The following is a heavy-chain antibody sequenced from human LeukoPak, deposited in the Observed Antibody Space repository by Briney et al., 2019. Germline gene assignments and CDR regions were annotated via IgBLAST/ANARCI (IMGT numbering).Heavy chain of an antibody. CDR2: ISGTSTTT. V-gene: IGHV3-48*03. J-gene: IGHJ6*03. CDR1: GFTLSPYE. CDR3: ARAKTTHAYYMDV. Sequence: PGGSLRLCCAASGFTLSPYEMNWVRQAPGKGLEWLSDISGTSTTTYYADSVRGRFTISRDNAKNSLYLQMSSLRAEDTAVYYCARAKTTHAYYMDVWGKGTTVTVSS. D-gene: IGHD1-7*01.